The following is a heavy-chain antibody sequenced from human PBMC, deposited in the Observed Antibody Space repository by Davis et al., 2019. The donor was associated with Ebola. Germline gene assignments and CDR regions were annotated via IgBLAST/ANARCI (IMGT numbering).Heavy chain of an antibody. J-gene: IGHJ3*02. D-gene: IGHD3-22*01. CDR2: IRDSEVT. V-gene: IGHV3-23*01. CDR1: GFTFSAYH. CDR3: AKEPSSGYAFDI. Sequence: PGRSLRLSCAASGFTFSAYHMNWVRQAPGKGLEWVANIRDSEVTYYADSVKGRFTISRDNSKSTLYLQMDSLRAEDTALYYCAKEPSSGYAFDIWGQGTMVTVSS.